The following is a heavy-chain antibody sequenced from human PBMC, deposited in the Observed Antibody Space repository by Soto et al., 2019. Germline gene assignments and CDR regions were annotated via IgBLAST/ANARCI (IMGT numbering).Heavy chain of an antibody. D-gene: IGHD1-26*01. J-gene: IGHJ6*02. CDR1: GYTFTSYG. V-gene: IGHV1-18*01. Sequence: QVQLVQSGAEVKKPGASVKVSCKASGYTFTSYGFSWVRQAPGQGLEWMGWISAYNGNTNYAQKLQGRVTMTTDTSXXTAYMELRSLRSDDTAVYYCEREGSRPYYYYGMDVWGQGTTVTVSS. CDR3: EREGSRPYYYYGMDV. CDR2: ISAYNGNT.